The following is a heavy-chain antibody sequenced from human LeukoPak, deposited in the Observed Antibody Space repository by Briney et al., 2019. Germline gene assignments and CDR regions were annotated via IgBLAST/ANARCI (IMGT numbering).Heavy chain of an antibody. Sequence: ASVKVSCKASGYTFTGYYMHWVRQAPGRGLKWMGWINPNSGGTNYAQKFQGRVTMTRDTSISTAYMELSRLRSDDTAVYYCARGSTVVTPRLGGLGWFDPWGQGTLVTVSS. CDR1: GYTFTGYY. CDR3: ARGSTVVTPRLGGLGWFDP. V-gene: IGHV1-2*02. J-gene: IGHJ5*02. CDR2: INPNSGGT. D-gene: IGHD4-23*01.